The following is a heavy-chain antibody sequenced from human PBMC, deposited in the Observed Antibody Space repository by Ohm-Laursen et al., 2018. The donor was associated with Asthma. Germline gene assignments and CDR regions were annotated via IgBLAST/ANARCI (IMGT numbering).Heavy chain of an antibody. D-gene: IGHD1-26*01. CDR2: ISTASSFI. Sequence: GSLRLSCTASGYTFSRYSIHWVRQIPGKGLEWVASISTASSFIYYADSVRGRFTTSRDNARNSVYLQMNSLRAEDTALYYCVRIGPEWELRGREYSLHHWGEGTLVTVSS. CDR3: VRIGPEWELRGREYSLHH. CDR1: GYTFSRYS. V-gene: IGHV3-21*01. J-gene: IGHJ1*01.